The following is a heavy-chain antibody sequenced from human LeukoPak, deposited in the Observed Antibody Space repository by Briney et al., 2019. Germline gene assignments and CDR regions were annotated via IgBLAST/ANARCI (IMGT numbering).Heavy chain of an antibody. CDR2: IWYDGSNK. V-gene: IGHV3-33*03. J-gene: IGHJ4*02. D-gene: IGHD1-26*01. Sequence: PGRSLRLSCAASGFTFSTYGMHWVRQAPGKGLEWVAVIWYDGSNKYYADSVKGRFTISRDSAKNTLHLQMNSLRADDTAVYYCVVGGGIYWGQGTLVTVS. CDR1: GFTFSTYG. CDR3: VVGGGIY.